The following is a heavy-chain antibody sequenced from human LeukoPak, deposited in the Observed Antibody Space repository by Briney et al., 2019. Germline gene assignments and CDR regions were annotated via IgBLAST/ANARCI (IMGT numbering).Heavy chain of an antibody. J-gene: IGHJ4*02. D-gene: IGHD1-26*01. CDR2: INNDGRST. Sequence: PGGSLRLSYVASGFTFTNYGMMWVRQAPGKGLVWVSYINNDGRSTTYADSVKGRFTISRDNAKNTLYLQTNSLRAEDTAMYYCARNYNGMSYWGQGTLVIVSS. V-gene: IGHV3-74*01. CDR3: ARNYNGMSY. CDR1: GFTFTNYG.